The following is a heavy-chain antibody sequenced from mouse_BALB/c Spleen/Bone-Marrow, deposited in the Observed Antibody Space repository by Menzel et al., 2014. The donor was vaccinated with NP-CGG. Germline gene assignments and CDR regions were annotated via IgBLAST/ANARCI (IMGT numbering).Heavy chain of an antibody. D-gene: IGHD2-3*01. J-gene: IGHJ4*01. CDR1: GYSITSGYY. Sequence: EVKLQESGPGLVKPSQSLSLTSSVTGYSITSGYYWNWIRQFPGNKLEWMGYISYDGSNNYNPSLKNRISITRDTSKNQFFLKLNSVTTEDTATYYCARWLLHYYAMDYWGQGTSVTVSS. CDR3: ARWLLHYYAMDY. CDR2: ISYDGSN. V-gene: IGHV3-6*02.